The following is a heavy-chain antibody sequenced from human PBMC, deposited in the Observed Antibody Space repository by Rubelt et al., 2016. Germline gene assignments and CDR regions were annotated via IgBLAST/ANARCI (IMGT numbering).Heavy chain of an antibody. V-gene: IGHV4-34*01. CDR3: ARAQLLVPGDFDY. D-gene: IGHD6-13*01. Sequence: QVQLQQWGAGLLKPSETLSLTCAVYGGSFSGYYWSWIRQPPGKGLEWIGEINHSGSTNYNPSLKSRVTIAVDTSSNQFSLTLSSVTAADTAVYYCARAQLLVPGDFDYWGQGTLVTVSS. CDR2: INHSGST. J-gene: IGHJ4*02. CDR1: GGSFSGYY.